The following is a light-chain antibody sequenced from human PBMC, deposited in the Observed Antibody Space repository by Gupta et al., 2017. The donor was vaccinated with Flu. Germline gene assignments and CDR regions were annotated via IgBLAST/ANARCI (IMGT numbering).Light chain of an antibody. V-gene: IGKV3-20*01. CDR1: QSLPSTY. CDR2: GAS. Sequence: GTLSLSPGERVTLSCRASQSLPSTYVAWYQQKPGQSPKLLIFGASSRATGTPDRFSGGGSGTDFTLTISRLEPEDFAVYYCQQDDRSPKTFGQGTKVEV. J-gene: IGKJ1*01. CDR3: QQDDRSPKT.